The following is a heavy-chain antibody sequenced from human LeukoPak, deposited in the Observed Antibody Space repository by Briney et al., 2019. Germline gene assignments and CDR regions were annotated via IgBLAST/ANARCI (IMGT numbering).Heavy chain of an antibody. CDR3: ARTPLGPQDYYYYMDV. V-gene: IGHV5-51*01. D-gene: IGHD3-16*02. Sequence: HGESLKISCKGSGYSFTSYWIGWVRQMPGKGLEWMGIIYPGDPDTRYSPSFQGQVTISADTSISTAYLQWSSLKASDTAMYYCARTPLGPQDYYYYMDVWGKGTTVTVSS. CDR2: IYPGDPDT. J-gene: IGHJ6*03. CDR1: GYSFTSYW.